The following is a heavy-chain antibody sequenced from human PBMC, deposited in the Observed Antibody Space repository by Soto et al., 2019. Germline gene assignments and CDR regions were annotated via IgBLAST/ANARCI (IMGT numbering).Heavy chain of an antibody. CDR1: GYTFTSYG. J-gene: IGHJ6*02. V-gene: IGHV1-18*04. Sequence: ASVKVSCKASGYTFTSYGISWVRQAPGQGLEWMGWISAYNGNTNCAQKLQGRVTMTTDTSTSTAYMELRSLRSDDTAVYYCASRFDDFWSGPMGGMDVWGQGTTVTVS. CDR2: ISAYNGNT. D-gene: IGHD3-3*01. CDR3: ASRFDDFWSGPMGGMDV.